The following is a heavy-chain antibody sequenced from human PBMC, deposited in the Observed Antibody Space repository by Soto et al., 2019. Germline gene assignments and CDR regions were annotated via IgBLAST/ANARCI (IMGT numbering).Heavy chain of an antibody. CDR1: GYTFTGYY. Sequence: QVQLVQSGAEVKKPGASVKVSCKASGYTFTGYYMHWVRQAPGQGLEWMGWINPNSGGTNYAQKFQGSITITRDTLIRTAYMVLSRLRSDDTAVYYCAREGDGYNYHQYYFDYWGQGTLVTVSS. CDR3: AREGDGYNYHQYYFDY. D-gene: IGHD5-12*01. CDR2: INPNSGGT. J-gene: IGHJ4*02. V-gene: IGHV1-2*04.